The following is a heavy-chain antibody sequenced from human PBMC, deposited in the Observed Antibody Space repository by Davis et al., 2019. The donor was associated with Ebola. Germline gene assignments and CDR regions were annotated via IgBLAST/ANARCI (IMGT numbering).Heavy chain of an antibody. CDR3: ARDSEMVRGALPWGGMDV. J-gene: IGHJ6*04. CDR1: GVSISSGCYY. V-gene: IGHV4-31*03. Sequence: SETLSLSCTVSGVSISSGCYYWSWIRQHPGKGLEWIGYIHYSGSTYYNPSLKSRVTISVDTSRNEFPLKVNSVSAADTAVYYCARDSEMVRGALPWGGMDVWGKGTTVTVSS. CDR2: IHYSGST. D-gene: IGHD3-10*01.